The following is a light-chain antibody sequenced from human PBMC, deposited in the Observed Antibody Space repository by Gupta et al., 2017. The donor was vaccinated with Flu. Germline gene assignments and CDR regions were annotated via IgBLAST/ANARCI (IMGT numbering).Light chain of an antibody. Sequence: QSVLTQPPSASGTPGQRVTITCSGTSSNIGSNTVNWYQQLPGTALKLLIYSSNQRLSGVTDRFSGYKAGTAALLAISGLQSEDEADYYGVEWDDSVNGWVFGGGTKLTVL. CDR3: VEWDDSVNGWV. V-gene: IGLV1-44*01. J-gene: IGLJ3*02. CDR1: SSNIGSNT. CDR2: SSN.